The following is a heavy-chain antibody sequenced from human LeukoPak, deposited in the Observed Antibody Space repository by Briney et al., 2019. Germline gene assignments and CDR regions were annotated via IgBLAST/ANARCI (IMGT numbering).Heavy chain of an antibody. J-gene: IGHJ4*02. Sequence: GGSLRLSCTASGFTFGDYAMSWVRQAPGKGLEWVGFIRSKAYGGTTEYAASVKGRFTISRDVSKSIAYLQMNSLKTEDTAVYYCTRDGNKKTIFGVVIQEDFDYWGQGTLVTVSS. CDR3: TRDGNKKTIFGVVIQEDFDY. CDR2: IRSKAYGGTT. CDR1: GFTFGDYA. V-gene: IGHV3-49*04. D-gene: IGHD3-3*01.